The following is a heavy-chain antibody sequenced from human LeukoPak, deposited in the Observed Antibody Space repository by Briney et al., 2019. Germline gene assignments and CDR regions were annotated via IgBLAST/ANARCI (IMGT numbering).Heavy chain of an antibody. CDR1: GGTFSSYT. CDR3: ASPVDIVATYAFDI. D-gene: IGHD5-12*01. V-gene: IGHV1-69*02. CDR2: IIPIFGIA. Sequence: SVKVSCKASGGTFSSYTISWVRQAPGQGLEWMGRIIPIFGIANYAQKFQGRVTITADKSTSTAYMELSSLRSEDTAVYYCASPVDIVATYAFDIWGQGTMVTVSS. J-gene: IGHJ3*02.